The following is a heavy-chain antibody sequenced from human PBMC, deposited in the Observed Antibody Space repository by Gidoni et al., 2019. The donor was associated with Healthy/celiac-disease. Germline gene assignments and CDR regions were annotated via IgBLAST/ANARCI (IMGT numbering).Heavy chain of an antibody. CDR3: ANYYDRSGYYGVFDY. D-gene: IGHD3-22*01. Sequence: EVQLLESGGGLVQPGGSLRLSCAASGFTFSSYAMSWVRQAPGKGLEWVSAISGSGGSTYYADSVKGRFTISRDNSKNTLYLQINSLRAEDTAVYYCANYYDRSGYYGVFDYWGQGTLVTVSS. CDR2: ISGSGGST. V-gene: IGHV3-23*01. J-gene: IGHJ4*02. CDR1: GFTFSSYA.